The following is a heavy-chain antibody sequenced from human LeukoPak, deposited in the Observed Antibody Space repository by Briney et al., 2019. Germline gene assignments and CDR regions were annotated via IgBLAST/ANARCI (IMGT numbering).Heavy chain of an antibody. J-gene: IGHJ4*02. CDR2: ISWNSGSI. Sequence: GGSLRLSCAASGFTFDDYAMHWVRQAPGKGLEWVSGISWNSGSIGYADSVKGRFTISRDNAKNSLYLQMNSLRAEDTALYYCAKDGVPYYYDSSGYWGGYYFDYWGQGTLVTVSP. CDR3: AKDGVPYYYDSSGYWGGYYFDY. D-gene: IGHD3-22*01. CDR1: GFTFDDYA. V-gene: IGHV3-9*01.